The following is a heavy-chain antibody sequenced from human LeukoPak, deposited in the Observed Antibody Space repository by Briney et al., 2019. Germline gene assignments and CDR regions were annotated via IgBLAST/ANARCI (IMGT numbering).Heavy chain of an antibody. Sequence: PGGSMRLSCAASGFILSDYNMNWVRQAPGKGLEWVSFIPISGTYITYADSVKGRFTIPRDNAKHSLFLQMNSLRAEDTAVYYCARDLSATARAYDYWGQGILVTVSS. D-gene: IGHD1-26*01. V-gene: IGHV3-21*01. CDR1: GFILSDYN. CDR2: IPISGTYI. CDR3: ARDLSATARAYDY. J-gene: IGHJ4*02.